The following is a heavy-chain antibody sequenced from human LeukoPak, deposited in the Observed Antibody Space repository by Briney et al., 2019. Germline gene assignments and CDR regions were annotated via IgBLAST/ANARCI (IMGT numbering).Heavy chain of an antibody. CDR2: IYYSGSP. D-gene: IGHD4-17*01. J-gene: IGHJ5*02. CDR1: GGSFSGYS. V-gene: IGHV4-34*01. CDR3: ARIGGMTTVRWFDP. Sequence: SETLSLTCAVYGGSFSGYSWSWIRQPPGKGLEWIGSIYYSGSPFYNPSFKSRVTISVDRSKHQFSLRLSSVTAADTAVYYCARIGGMTTVRWFDPWGQGTLVTVSS.